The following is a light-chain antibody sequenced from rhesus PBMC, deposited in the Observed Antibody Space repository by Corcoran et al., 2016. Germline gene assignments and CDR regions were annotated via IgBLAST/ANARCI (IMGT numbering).Light chain of an antibody. CDR2: AAS. V-gene: IGKV1-18*01. J-gene: IGKJ2*01. CDR3: HQGYNAPYS. Sequence: DIQMTQSPSSLSASVGDKVTISCRASQGISSWLAWSQQTPGKAPRLLIYAASRLQNGVPSRFSGSGSGTDYNPTITSLQPEDFATYYCHQGYNAPYSFGQGTKVEI. CDR1: QGISSW.